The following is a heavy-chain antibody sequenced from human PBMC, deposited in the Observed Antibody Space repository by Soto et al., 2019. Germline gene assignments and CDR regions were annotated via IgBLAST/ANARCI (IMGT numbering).Heavy chain of an antibody. Sequence: GGSLRLSCAASGSTFDDYAMHWVRQVLGKGLEWVSSISWNSGNIGYADSVKGRFTTSRDNAKNSLYLQMNSLRPEDTALYYCVRSKGGYSYGTPFDYWGQGTLVTVSS. V-gene: IGHV3-9*01. CDR1: GSTFDDYA. CDR3: VRSKGGYSYGTPFDY. CDR2: ISWNSGNI. J-gene: IGHJ4*02. D-gene: IGHD5-18*01.